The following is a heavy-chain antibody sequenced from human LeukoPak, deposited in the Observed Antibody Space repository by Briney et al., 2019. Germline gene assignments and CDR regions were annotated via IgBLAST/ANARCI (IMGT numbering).Heavy chain of an antibody. V-gene: IGHV3-7*01. CDR2: IKKDGSEK. CDR3: TRGGRNTSYYWYY. Sequence: GGSLRLSCVASGFTFRTYGMSWVRQAPGKGLEWVANIKKDGSEKYYVDSVKGRFTISRDNAENSVYLRMNSLRDEDTAVYYCTRGGRNTSYYWYYWGQGTLVTVSS. J-gene: IGHJ4*02. D-gene: IGHD1-26*01. CDR1: GFTFRTYG.